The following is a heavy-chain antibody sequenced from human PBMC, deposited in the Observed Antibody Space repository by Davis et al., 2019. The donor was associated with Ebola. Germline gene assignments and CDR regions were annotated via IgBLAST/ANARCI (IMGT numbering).Heavy chain of an antibody. CDR3: APRGVAGTND. Sequence: PGGSLRLSCAASGFTFDDYAMTWVRQAPGRGLEWVSTTSSGGSTTYYADSVKGRFTISRDNAKNSLYLQMNSLRAEDTAVYYCAPRGVAGTNDWGQGTLVTVSS. D-gene: IGHD6-19*01. CDR1: GFTFDDYA. CDR2: TSSGGSTT. J-gene: IGHJ4*02. V-gene: IGHV3-48*03.